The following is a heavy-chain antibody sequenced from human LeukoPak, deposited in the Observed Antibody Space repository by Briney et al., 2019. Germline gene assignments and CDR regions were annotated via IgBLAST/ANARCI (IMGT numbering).Heavy chain of an antibody. CDR2: INPNSGGT. Sequence: GASVKVSCEASGYTFTGYYMHWVRQAPGQGLEWMGWINPNSGGTNYAQKFQGRVTMTRDTSISTAYMELSRLRSDDTAVYYCAREPTFGELLLRRALDNWFNPWGQGTLVTVSS. V-gene: IGHV1-2*02. J-gene: IGHJ5*02. CDR3: AREPTFGELLLRRALDNWFNP. CDR1: GYTFTGYY. D-gene: IGHD3-10*02.